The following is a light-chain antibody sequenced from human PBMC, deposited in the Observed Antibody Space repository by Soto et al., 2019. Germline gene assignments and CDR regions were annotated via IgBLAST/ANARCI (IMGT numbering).Light chain of an antibody. CDR1: QSVSSY. V-gene: IGKV3-11*01. J-gene: IGKJ1*01. CDR2: DAS. Sequence: EIVLTQSPATLSLSPGERATLSCRASQSVSSYLAWYQQKPGQAPRLLIYDASNRATGIPARFSGSGSGTDFTLTISSLEPVDFAVYYCQQRSNWPTFGQGTKV. CDR3: QQRSNWPT.